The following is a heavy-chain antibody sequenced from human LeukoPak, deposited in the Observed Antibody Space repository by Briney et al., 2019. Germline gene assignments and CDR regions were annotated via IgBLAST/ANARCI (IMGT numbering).Heavy chain of an antibody. V-gene: IGHV4-59*01. Sequence: NSSETLSLTCTVSGVSISSYYRSWIRQPPGKGLEWIGYIYYSGSTNYNPSFKSRVTTSVKTSTKQFSLKLSSVTAADTAVYWCARDRATREFDPWGQGTLVSVSS. CDR3: ARDRATREFDP. J-gene: IGHJ5*02. CDR2: IYYSGST. CDR1: GVSISSYY. D-gene: IGHD5-12*01.